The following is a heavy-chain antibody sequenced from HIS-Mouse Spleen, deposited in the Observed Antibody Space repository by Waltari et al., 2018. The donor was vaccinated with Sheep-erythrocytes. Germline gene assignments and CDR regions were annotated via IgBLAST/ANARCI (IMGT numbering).Heavy chain of an antibody. J-gene: IGHJ3*02. CDR1: GFTVSSNY. CDR3: ARGHPDYGDYDAFDI. D-gene: IGHD4-17*01. CDR2: IYRGSVT. Sequence: EVQLVESGGGLIQPGGSLRLSCAASGFTVSSNYMSWVRQAPGQGQEWCSGIYRGSVTHYADTVKGRFTISRDNSKNTLYLQMTSLRAEETAVYYCARGHPDYGDYDAFDIWGQGTMVTVSS. V-gene: IGHV3-53*01.